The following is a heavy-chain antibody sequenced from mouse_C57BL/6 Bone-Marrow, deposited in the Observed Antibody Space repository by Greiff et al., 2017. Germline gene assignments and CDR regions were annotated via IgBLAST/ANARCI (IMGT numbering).Heavy chain of an antibody. Sequence: EVKLEESGGGLVKPGGSLKLSCAASGFTFSSYAMSWVRQTPVKRLEWVATISDCDSYTYYPDNVKCRFTISRDNAKNNLYMQMSHLKSEDTAMYFCARKRSNSAWFAYWGQGTLVTVSA. CDR3: ARKRSNSAWFAY. CDR1: GFTFSSYA. D-gene: IGHD2-5*01. CDR2: ISDCDSYT. V-gene: IGHV5-4*03. J-gene: IGHJ3*01.